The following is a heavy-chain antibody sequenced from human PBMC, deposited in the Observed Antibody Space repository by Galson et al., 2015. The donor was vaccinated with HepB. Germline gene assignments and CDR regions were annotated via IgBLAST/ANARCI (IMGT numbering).Heavy chain of an antibody. CDR2: ISPDGNAN. CDR1: GFAFSTSP. Sequence: SLRLSCAASGFAFSTSPMHWVRQAPGKGLDWVAIISPDGNANQYADSVKGRFTISRDNSRNSLYLQMNSLTTEDTAIYYCAREGYRPGAGSTWAGWGWFDPWGQGTLVTVSS. D-gene: IGHD5-24*01. V-gene: IGHV3-30*04. J-gene: IGHJ5*02. CDR3: AREGYRPGAGSTWAGWGWFDP.